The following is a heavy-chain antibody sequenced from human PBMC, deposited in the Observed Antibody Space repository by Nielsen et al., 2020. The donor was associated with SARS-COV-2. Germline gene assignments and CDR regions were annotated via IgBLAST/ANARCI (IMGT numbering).Heavy chain of an antibody. D-gene: IGHD3-22*01. CDR3: ARGVRGITMIVVVTTYYYYGMDV. CDR1: GDSFVNSA. Sequence: SVKVSCKASGDSFVNSALTWVRQAPGQGLEWMGGIIPTLGATDTAQKFQGRVTFSAEESTSTAYMELSSLRSEDTAVYYCARGVRGITMIVVVTTYYYYGMDVWGQGTTVTVSS. J-gene: IGHJ6*02. V-gene: IGHV1-69*13. CDR2: IIPTLGAT.